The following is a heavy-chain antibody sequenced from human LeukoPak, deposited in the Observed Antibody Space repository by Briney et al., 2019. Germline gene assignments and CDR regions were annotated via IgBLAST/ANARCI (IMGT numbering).Heavy chain of an antibody. CDR2: ISGSGGST. J-gene: IGHJ3*02. V-gene: IGHV3-23*01. CDR1: GFTFSSYA. Sequence: GGSLRLSCTASGFTFSSYAMSWVRQAPGKGLEWVSAISGSGGSTYYADSVKGRFTISRDNSKNTLYLQMNSLRAEDTAVYYCAKDRYWRDAFDIWGQGTMVTVSS. D-gene: IGHD1-14*01. CDR3: AKDRYWRDAFDI.